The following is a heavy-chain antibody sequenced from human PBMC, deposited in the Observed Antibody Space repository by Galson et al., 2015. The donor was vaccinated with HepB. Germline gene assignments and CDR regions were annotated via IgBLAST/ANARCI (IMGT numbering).Heavy chain of an antibody. CDR3: ALLDTATAWASGGI. Sequence: SLRLSCAASGSTFTMSWMSWVRQAPGKGLEWVAMIRHDETEMYYVDSVKGRFTISRGNAKNSLHLQMNSLRVEDTAMYYCALLDTATAWASGGIWGQGTLVTVPS. CDR2: IRHDETEM. J-gene: IGHJ4*02. V-gene: IGHV3-7*01. CDR1: GSTFTMSW. D-gene: IGHD5-18*01.